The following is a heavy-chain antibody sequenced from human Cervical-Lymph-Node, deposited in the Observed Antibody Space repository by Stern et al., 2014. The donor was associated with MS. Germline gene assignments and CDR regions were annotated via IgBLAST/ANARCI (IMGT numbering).Heavy chain of an antibody. V-gene: IGHV4-59*01. CDR2: IYSDGST. D-gene: IGHD1-26*01. J-gene: IGHJ5*01. CDR3: ARVTGRGTRENWFDS. CDR1: GGYMSSKY. Sequence: QVQLQESGPGLVKPSETVSLTCTVSGGYMSSKYWNWIRQPPGKGLEWIGYIYSDGSTNYNPSLKSRVIISLDTSTNQFSLGLTSVTAADTAVYYCARVTGRGTRENWFDSWGQGTLVTVSS.